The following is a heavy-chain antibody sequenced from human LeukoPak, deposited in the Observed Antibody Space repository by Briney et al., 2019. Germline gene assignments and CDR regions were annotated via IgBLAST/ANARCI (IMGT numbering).Heavy chain of an antibody. Sequence: GGVLGLFCAGSGFPLSSYAMGWGRPAPGEGLGGGSALCGSGGSTYYADSVKGRFTISRDNSKNTLYLQMNSLRAEDTAVYYCAKDLPHYYDSSGYWFDPWGQGTLVTVSS. CDR3: AKDLPHYYDSSGYWFDP. CDR2: LCGSGGST. D-gene: IGHD3-22*01. J-gene: IGHJ5*02. CDR1: GFPLSSYA. V-gene: IGHV3-23*01.